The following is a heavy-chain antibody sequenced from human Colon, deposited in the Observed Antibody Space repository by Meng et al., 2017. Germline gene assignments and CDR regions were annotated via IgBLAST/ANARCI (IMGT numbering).Heavy chain of an antibody. CDR1: GFTFSSYA. D-gene: IGHD3-3*01. CDR2: ISYDGSNK. Sequence: GESLKISCAASGFTFSSYAMHWVRQAPGKGLEWVAVISYDGSNKYYADSVKGRFTISRDNSKNTLYLQMNSLRAVDTAMYYCAKEGYYDFWSGYYTFRSDLSFDYWGQGTLVTVSS. J-gene: IGHJ4*02. V-gene: IGHV3-30*01. CDR3: AKEGYYDFWSGYYTFRSDLSFDY.